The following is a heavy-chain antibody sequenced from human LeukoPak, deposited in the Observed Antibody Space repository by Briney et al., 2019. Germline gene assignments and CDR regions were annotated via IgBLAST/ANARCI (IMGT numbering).Heavy chain of an antibody. J-gene: IGHJ5*02. V-gene: IGHV4-61*02. D-gene: IGHD2-2*01. CDR1: GGSISSGSYY. Sequence: SQTLSLTCTVSGGSISSGSYYWSWIRQPAGKGLEWIGRIYTSGSTNYNPSLKSRVTISVDRSKNQFSLQLSSVTAADTAVYYCARLGYCSRTRCSGGWSDPWGQGTLVTVSS. CDR2: IYTSGST. CDR3: ARLGYCSRTRCSGGWSDP.